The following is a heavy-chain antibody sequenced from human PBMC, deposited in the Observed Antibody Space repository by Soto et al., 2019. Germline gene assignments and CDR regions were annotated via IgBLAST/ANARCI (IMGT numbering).Heavy chain of an antibody. CDR1: GFSLTTSGVG. J-gene: IGHJ4*02. CDR2: IYWDDDK. CDR3: AHRVLRTVFGLVTTTAIYFDF. V-gene: IGHV2-5*02. Sequence: QITLNESGPTQVKPRQTLTLTCTFSGFSLTTSGVGVGWIRQSPGKAPEWLALIYWDDDKRYSPSLKSRLTIPKDTSKNQVVLIVADLDPADTATYDCAHRVLRTVFGLVTTTAIYFDFWGQGTPVAVSS. D-gene: IGHD3-3*01.